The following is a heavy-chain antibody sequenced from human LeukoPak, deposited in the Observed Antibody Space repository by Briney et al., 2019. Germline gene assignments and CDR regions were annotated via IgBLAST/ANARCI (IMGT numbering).Heavy chain of an antibody. D-gene: IGHD1/OR15-1a*01. Sequence: PGGSLRLSCAASGFTFSTYAMSWVRQTPKRGLEWVSAISDTGGNTFYADSVKGRFTISRDNSKNTLYLQMNSLRAEDTAIYYCAKGRTNDYWGQGTLVTVSS. CDR3: AKGRTNDY. CDR1: GFTFSTYA. CDR2: ISDTGGNT. J-gene: IGHJ4*02. V-gene: IGHV3-23*01.